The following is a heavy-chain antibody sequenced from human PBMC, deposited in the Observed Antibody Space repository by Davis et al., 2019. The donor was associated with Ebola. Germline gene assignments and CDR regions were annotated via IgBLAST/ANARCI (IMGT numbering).Heavy chain of an antibody. J-gene: IGHJ4*02. D-gene: IGHD4-11*01. Sequence: GGSLRLSCVGSGFTFSNYWMSWVRQAPGKGLEWVAIIKKDGSGKYYADSVEGRFTISRDNAKNSLYLQMNSLRGEDTAVYYCAKRSDYRSFDYWGQGTQVTVSS. CDR1: GFTFSNYW. CDR2: IKKDGSGK. V-gene: IGHV3-7*03. CDR3: AKRSDYRSFDY.